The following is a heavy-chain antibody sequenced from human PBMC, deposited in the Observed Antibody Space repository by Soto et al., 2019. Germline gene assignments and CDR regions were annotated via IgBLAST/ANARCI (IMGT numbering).Heavy chain of an antibody. V-gene: IGHV1-69*08. Sequence: QVQLVQSGAEVKKPGSSVRISCTASGVAFSNYTFTWVRLAPGQGLEWMGRVIPLLDASNYAEKFQDRVTITADRSTSTAYMELSGLKSEDSAIYYCASGKSQMTQDRMGFYYYMDVWGKGTTVTVSS. J-gene: IGHJ6*03. CDR1: GVAFSNYT. CDR2: VIPLLDAS. CDR3: ASGKSQMTQDRMGFYYYMDV. D-gene: IGHD2-15*01.